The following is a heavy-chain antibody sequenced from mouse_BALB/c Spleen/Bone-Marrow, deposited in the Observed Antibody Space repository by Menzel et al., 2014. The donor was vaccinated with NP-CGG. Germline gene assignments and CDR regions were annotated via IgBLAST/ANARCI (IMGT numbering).Heavy chain of an antibody. CDR1: GFTFSYYG. CDR2: ISSGGSYT. D-gene: IGHD3-1*01. Sequence: DVQLVESGGGLVKPGESLKLSCAASGFTFSYYGMSWVRQSPEKRLEGVAEISSGGSYTYYPDTVTGRFTISRDNAKNSLYLEMSSLRSEDTAMYYCARDSSGYFDYWGQGTTLTVSS. V-gene: IGHV5-9-4*01. CDR3: ARDSSGYFDY. J-gene: IGHJ2*01.